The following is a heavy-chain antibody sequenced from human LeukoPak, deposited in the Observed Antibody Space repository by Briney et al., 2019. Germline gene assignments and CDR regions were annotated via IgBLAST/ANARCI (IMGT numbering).Heavy chain of an antibody. J-gene: IGHJ4*02. V-gene: IGHV3-7*01. Sequence: PGGSLRLSCTASGFTFSAYWMTWVRQTPGKGLEWVANIKEDGSEKGYADSVKGRFTIFRDSAKNSLYLQMNSLRVDDTAMYYCTRNSGWYRFDYWGQGTLVTVPS. CDR2: IKEDGSEK. D-gene: IGHD6-19*01. CDR3: TRNSGWYRFDY. CDR1: GFTFSAYW.